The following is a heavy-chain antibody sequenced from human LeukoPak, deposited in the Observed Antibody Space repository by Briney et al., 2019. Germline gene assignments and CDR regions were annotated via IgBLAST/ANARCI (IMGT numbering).Heavy chain of an antibody. Sequence: GGSLRLPCAPCGFPYSTKYISGVRKAPGRGRDWVSVIYSGGSTFHADSVKGRFSISRDNSKNTLYLQMNSLRAEDTAVYYCASARGSNYGSLGDWGQGTLVTVSS. J-gene: IGHJ4*02. V-gene: IGHV3-53*01. CDR3: ASARGSNYGSLGD. D-gene: IGHD5-18*01. CDR1: GFPYSTKY. CDR2: IYSGGST.